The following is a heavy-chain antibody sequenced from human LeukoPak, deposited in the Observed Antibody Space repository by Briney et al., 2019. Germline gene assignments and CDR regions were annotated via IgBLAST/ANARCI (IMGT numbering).Heavy chain of an antibody. V-gene: IGHV1-46*01. D-gene: IGHD3-3*01. CDR3: ARGLIRFLEWSALDY. CDR2: INPSGGST. J-gene: IGHJ4*02. Sequence: ASVKVSCKASGYTFTSYYMHWVRQAPGQGLEWMEIINPSGGSTTYAQKFQGRVTMTRDTSTSTVYMELSSLRSEDTAVYYCARGLIRFLEWSALDYWGQGTLVTVSS. CDR1: GYTFTSYY.